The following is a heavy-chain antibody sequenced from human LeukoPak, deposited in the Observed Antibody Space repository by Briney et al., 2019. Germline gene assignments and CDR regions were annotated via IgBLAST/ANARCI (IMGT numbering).Heavy chain of an antibody. CDR3: AKDNYYGSGSYVDY. CDR2: IYSGGST. J-gene: IGHJ4*02. Sequence: GGSLRLSCAASGFTVSSNYMSWVRQAPGKGLEWVSVIYSGGSTYYADSVKGRFTISRDNSKNTLYLQMNSLRAEDTVVYYCAKDNYYGSGSYVDYWGQGTLVTVSS. V-gene: IGHV3-53*01. CDR1: GFTVSSNY. D-gene: IGHD3-10*01.